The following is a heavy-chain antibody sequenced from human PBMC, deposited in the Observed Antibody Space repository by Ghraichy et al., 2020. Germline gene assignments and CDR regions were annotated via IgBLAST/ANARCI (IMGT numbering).Heavy chain of an antibody. CDR2: IYQSGST. V-gene: IGHV4-30-2*01. CDR3: ARSARQRGRWFDP. D-gene: IGHD1-1*01. CDR1: GGSISSGDYS. J-gene: IGHJ5*02. Sequence: TLSLTCAVSGGSISSGDYSWSWIRQPPGKGLEWIGFIYQSGSTYYNPSLKTRVTMSLDRAKNQFSLRLTSVTAADTAVYYCARSARQRGRWFDPWGQGTLVTVSS.